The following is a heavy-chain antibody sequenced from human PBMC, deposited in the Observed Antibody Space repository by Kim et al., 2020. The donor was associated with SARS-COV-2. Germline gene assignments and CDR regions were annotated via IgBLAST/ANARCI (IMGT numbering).Heavy chain of an antibody. D-gene: IGHD6-13*01. Sequence: KGRFTISRDNAKNSLYLQMNSLRAEDTAVYYCARSIAAAGTSYYYYGMDVWGQGTTVTVSS. V-gene: IGHV3-11*06. CDR3: ARSIAAAGTSYYYYGMDV. J-gene: IGHJ6*02.